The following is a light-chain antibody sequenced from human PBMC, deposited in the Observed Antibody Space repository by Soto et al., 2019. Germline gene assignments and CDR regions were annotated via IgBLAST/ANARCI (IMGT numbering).Light chain of an antibody. CDR1: QSISSW. CDR3: QQFHSFSPT. V-gene: IGKV1-5*03. Sequence: DIQMTQSPSTLSASVGDRVTITCRASQSISSWLAWYQQKPGKAPKLLIYKASSLESGVPSRFSCSGSGTEFTLTISSLQPDDFATYYCQQFHSFSPTFGQGTKVEIK. J-gene: IGKJ1*01. CDR2: KAS.